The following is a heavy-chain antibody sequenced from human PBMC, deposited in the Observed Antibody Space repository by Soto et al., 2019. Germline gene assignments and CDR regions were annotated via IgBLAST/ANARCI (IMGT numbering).Heavy chain of an antibody. Sequence: WETLCLRCAVSGGSISTYNCRRMVRQPTGKGLERLGEGYRTASTNSNPSLESRLTISLDTSKNQFSLKVTSVTAADTGVYYCARGSPTASWFLQYRGQGSPVTVSS. V-gene: IGHV4-4*02. CDR3: ARGSPTASWFLQY. D-gene: IGHD6-13*01. J-gene: IGHJ1*01. CDR1: GGSISTYNC. CDR2: GYRTAST.